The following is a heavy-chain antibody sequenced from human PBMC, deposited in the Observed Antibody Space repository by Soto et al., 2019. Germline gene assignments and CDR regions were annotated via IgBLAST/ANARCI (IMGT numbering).Heavy chain of an antibody. CDR1: GFTFDDHA. CDR2: ISWNSGSI. D-gene: IGHD6-19*01. V-gene: IGHV3-9*01. CDR3: AKDLGASGWYGVDY. J-gene: IGHJ4*02. Sequence: EVQLVESGGGLVQPGRSLRLSCAASGFTFDDHAMHWVRQAPGKGLEWVSGISWNSGSIGYADSVKGRFTISRDNAKNSLYLQMNSLRAEDTALYYCAKDLGASGWYGVDYWGQGTLVTVSS.